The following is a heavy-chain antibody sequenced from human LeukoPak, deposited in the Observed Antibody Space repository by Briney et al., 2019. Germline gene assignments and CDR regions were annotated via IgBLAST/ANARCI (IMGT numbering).Heavy chain of an antibody. D-gene: IGHD6-6*01. J-gene: IGHJ4*02. Sequence: SETLSLTCTVSGGSISSGSYYWSWIRQPAGKGLEWIGHIYTSGSTNYNPSLKSRVTISVDTSKNQFSLKLSSVTAADTAVYYCARDLGIAARPDYWGQGTLVTVSS. V-gene: IGHV4-61*09. CDR2: IYTSGST. CDR1: GGSISSGSYY. CDR3: ARDLGIAARPDY.